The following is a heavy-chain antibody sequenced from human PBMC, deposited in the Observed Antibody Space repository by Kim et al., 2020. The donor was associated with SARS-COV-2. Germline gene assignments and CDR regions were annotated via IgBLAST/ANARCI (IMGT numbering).Heavy chain of an antibody. CDR2: IYTSGST. CDR1: GGSISSYY. Sequence: ETLSLTCTVSGGSISSYYWSWIRQPAGKGLEWIGRIYTSGSTNYNHSLKSRVTMSVDTSKNQFSLKLSSVTAADTAVYYCARSPCSGGSCYPDYWGQGTLVTVSS. D-gene: IGHD2-15*01. J-gene: IGHJ4*02. V-gene: IGHV4-4*07. CDR3: ARSPCSGGSCYPDY.